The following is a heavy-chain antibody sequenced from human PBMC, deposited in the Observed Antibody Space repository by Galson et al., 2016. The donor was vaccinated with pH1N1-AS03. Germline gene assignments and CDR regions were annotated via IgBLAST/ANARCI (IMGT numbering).Heavy chain of an antibody. CDR1: GYTFTGYY. CDR3: ARARGGVYNCDAFDI. Sequence: VKVSCKASGYTFTGYYVHWLRPAPGQGLEWMGWINPKTGGTKSAQKFQGWVSMTSDTSIRTVYMDLRMLTSVDTAVYYCARARGGVYNCDAFDIWGQGTVVSVSS. V-gene: IGHV1-2*04. D-gene: IGHD1-1*01. CDR2: INPKTGGT. J-gene: IGHJ3*02.